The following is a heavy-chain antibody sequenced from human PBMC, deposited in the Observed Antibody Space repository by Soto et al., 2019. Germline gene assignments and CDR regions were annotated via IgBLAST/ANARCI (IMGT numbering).Heavy chain of an antibody. CDR1: GGSISSYY. V-gene: IGHV4-59*01. D-gene: IGHD2-21*02. CDR2: IYYSGST. J-gene: IGHJ4*02. Sequence: QVQLQESGPGLVKPSETLSLTCTVSGGSISSYYWSWIRQPPGKGLEWIGYIYYSGSTNYNPSLKSRVTISVDTSKNQFSLKLSSVTAADTAVYYCARASELSYCGGDCSPYYFDYWGQGTLVTVSS. CDR3: ARASELSYCGGDCSPYYFDY.